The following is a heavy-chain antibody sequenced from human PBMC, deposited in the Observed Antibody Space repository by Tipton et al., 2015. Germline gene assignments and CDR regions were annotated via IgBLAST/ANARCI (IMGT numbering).Heavy chain of an antibody. CDR1: GYSFSNYW. CDR3: ARQPLVYAINGWLDS. J-gene: IGHJ5*01. Sequence: QLVQSGAEVKKPGESLKISCKGSGYSFSNYWIAWVRQMPGKGLEWMGIIYPGDSDAKYSPSFQGQVTISVDKSINSAYLQWSSLKASDTAIYYCARQPLVYAINGWLDSWGQGTLVTVSS. V-gene: IGHV5-51*01. CDR2: IYPGDSDA. D-gene: IGHD2-8*01.